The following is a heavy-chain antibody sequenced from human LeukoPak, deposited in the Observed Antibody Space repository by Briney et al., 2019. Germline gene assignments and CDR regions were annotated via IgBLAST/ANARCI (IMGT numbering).Heavy chain of an antibody. D-gene: IGHD6-19*01. V-gene: IGHV3-49*04. CDR1: GFTFGDYA. CDR2: IRSKAYGGTT. CDR3: AKESYSSGWGLDY. J-gene: IGHJ4*02. Sequence: GGSLRLSCTASGFTFGDYAMSWVRQAPGKGLEWVGFIRSKAYGGTTEYAASVKGRFTISRDDSKSIAYLQMNSLRAEDTAVYYCAKESYSSGWGLDYWGQGTLVTVSS.